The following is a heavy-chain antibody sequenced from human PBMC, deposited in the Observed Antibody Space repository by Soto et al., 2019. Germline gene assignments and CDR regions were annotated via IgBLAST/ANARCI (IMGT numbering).Heavy chain of an antibody. J-gene: IGHJ4*02. D-gene: IGHD6-19*01. V-gene: IGHV3-23*01. Sequence: EVQLLESGGGLVQPGGSLRLSCAASGFTFNTYAMSWVRQAPGKGLEWVSGITNSGGSTYYADSVQGRFTISRDNSKNTLYLQLNSVRDEDTAVYYCAKDSYNSGWFYFDYWGQGTLVTASS. CDR2: ITNSGGST. CDR3: AKDSYNSGWFYFDY. CDR1: GFTFNTYA.